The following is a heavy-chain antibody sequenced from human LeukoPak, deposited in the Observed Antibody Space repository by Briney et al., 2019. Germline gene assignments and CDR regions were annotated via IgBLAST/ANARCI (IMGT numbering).Heavy chain of an antibody. CDR3: ASARYSSSPRGLDAFDI. D-gene: IGHD6-6*01. V-gene: IGHV4-61*01. J-gene: IGHJ3*02. Sequence: SETLSLTCTVSGGSISSSSYYWSWIRQPPGKGLEWIGYIYYSGSTNYNPSLKSRVTISVDTSKNQFSLKLSSVTAADTAVYYCASARYSSSPRGLDAFDIWGQGTMVTVSS. CDR1: GGSISSSSYY. CDR2: IYYSGST.